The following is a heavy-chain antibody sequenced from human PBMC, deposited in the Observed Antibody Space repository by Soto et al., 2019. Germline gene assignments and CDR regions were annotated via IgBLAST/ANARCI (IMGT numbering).Heavy chain of an antibody. J-gene: IGHJ4*02. CDR2: ISWNSGRI. Sequence: PGGSLRLSCAASGFTFDDYAMHWVRQAPGKGLEWVSGISWNSGRIGYADSVKGRFTISRDNAKNSLYLQMNSLRAEDTALYYCAYCGGDCHWGQGTLVTVYS. CDR1: GFTFDDYA. CDR3: AYCGGDCH. V-gene: IGHV3-9*01. D-gene: IGHD2-21*02.